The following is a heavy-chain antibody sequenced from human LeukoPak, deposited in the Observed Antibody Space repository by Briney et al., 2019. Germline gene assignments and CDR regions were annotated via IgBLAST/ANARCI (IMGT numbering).Heavy chain of an antibody. Sequence: GGSLRLSCAASGFTFSYYTMHWVRQAPGKGLEYVSTISSNGLSTYYANSVKGRFTISRDNSKNTLYLQMGSLRPEDMALYYCVRDFKWLETFNTWGQGTMVTVSS. J-gene: IGHJ3*02. V-gene: IGHV3-64*01. CDR2: ISSNGLST. CDR3: VRDFKWLETFNT. CDR1: GFTFSYYT. D-gene: IGHD5-12*01.